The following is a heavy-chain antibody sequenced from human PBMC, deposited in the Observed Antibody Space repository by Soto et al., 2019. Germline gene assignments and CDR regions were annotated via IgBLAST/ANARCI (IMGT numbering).Heavy chain of an antibody. J-gene: IGHJ4*02. CDR3: AKDPGSSGKKSAAFDY. CDR2: ISGSGGST. V-gene: IGHV3-23*01. D-gene: IGHD6-19*01. CDR1: GFTFSDYY. Sequence: PGGSLRLSCSGSGFTFSDYYMSWIRQAPGKGLEWVSVISGSGGSTYYADSVKGRFTISRDNSKNTLYLQMNSLRAEDTAVYYCAKDPGSSGKKSAAFDYWGRGTLVTVSS.